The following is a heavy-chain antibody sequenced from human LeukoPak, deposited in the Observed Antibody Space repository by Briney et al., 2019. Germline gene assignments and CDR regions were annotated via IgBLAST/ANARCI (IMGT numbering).Heavy chain of an antibody. CDR1: GGSISSYY. J-gene: IGHJ4*02. V-gene: IGHV4-59*12. D-gene: IGHD3-22*01. CDR3: ARVWVPYDSSGYWYFDY. CDR2: IYYSGST. Sequence: PSETLSLTCTVSGGSISSYYWSWIRQPPGKGLEWIGYIYYSGSTNYNPSLKSRVTISVDTSKNQFSLKLSSVTAADTAVYYCARVWVPYDSSGYWYFDYWGQGTLVTVSS.